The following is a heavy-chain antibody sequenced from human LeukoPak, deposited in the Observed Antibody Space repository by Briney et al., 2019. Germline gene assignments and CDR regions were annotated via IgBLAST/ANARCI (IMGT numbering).Heavy chain of an antibody. D-gene: IGHD2-2*02. CDR3: ARRGEGYCSSTSCYMFDY. J-gene: IGHJ4*02. CDR1: GGSISSSSYY. CDR2: IYYSGST. Sequence: PSETLSLTCTVSGGSISSSSYYWGWIRQPPGKGLEWIGSIYYSGSTYYNPSLKSRVTISVDTSKNQFSLKLSSVTAADTAVYYCARRGEGYCSSTSCYMFDYWGQGTLVTVSS. V-gene: IGHV4-39*01.